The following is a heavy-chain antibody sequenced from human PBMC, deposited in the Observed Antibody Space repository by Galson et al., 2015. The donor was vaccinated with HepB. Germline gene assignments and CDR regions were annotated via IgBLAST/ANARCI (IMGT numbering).Heavy chain of an antibody. Sequence: LRLSCAASGFTFSTYAVGWVRQAPGKGLEWVSAISDNGDSAFYPDSVKGRFTVSRDNSKNTLYLQMSSLRVDDTAVYYCAKIGGYCSGGICYTGYFDHWGQGTLVTVSS. D-gene: IGHD2-15*01. V-gene: IGHV3-23*01. J-gene: IGHJ4*02. CDR3: AKIGGYCSGGICYTGYFDH. CDR1: GFTFSTYA. CDR2: ISDNGDSA.